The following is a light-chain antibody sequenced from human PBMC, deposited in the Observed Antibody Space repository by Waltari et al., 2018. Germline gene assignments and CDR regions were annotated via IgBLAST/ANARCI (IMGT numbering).Light chain of an antibody. CDR1: SSNIGSNY. V-gene: IGLV1-47*01. CDR2: RNN. CDR3: AAWDDSLSGPV. J-gene: IGLJ3*02. Sequence: QSVLTQPPSASGTPGQRVTISCSGSSSNIGSNYVYWYQQPPGPAPKLLIYRNNRRPSGVPDRFSGSKAGTSASLAISGLRSEDEADYYCAAWDDSLSGPVFGGGTKLTVL.